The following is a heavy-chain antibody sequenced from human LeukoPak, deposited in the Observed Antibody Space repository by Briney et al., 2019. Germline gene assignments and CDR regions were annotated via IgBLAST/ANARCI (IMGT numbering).Heavy chain of an antibody. D-gene: IGHD6-13*01. CDR3: ARDRHIAARDAFDI. CDR2: ISSGSSTI. Sequence: PGGSLRLSCAASGFTFSTYSMNWVRQAPGKGLEWVSYISSGSSTIYYADSVKGRFTFSRDNAKNSLYLQMNSLRAEDTAVYYCARDRHIAARDAFDIWGQGTMVPVSS. CDR1: GFTFSTYS. V-gene: IGHV3-48*04. J-gene: IGHJ3*02.